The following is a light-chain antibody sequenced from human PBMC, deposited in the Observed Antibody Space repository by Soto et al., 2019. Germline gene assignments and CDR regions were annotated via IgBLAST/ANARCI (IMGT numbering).Light chain of an antibody. CDR3: QSYDSNLSVV. Sequence: QSVLTQPPSVSGAPGQRVTISCTGSSSNIGTGYDVHWYQQHPGTAPKLLIYGNSNRPSGVPDRFSGSKSGTSASLAITGLQAEDEADYYCQSYDSNLSVVFGGGTQLTVL. J-gene: IGLJ2*01. CDR1: SSNIGTGYD. CDR2: GNS. V-gene: IGLV1-40*01.